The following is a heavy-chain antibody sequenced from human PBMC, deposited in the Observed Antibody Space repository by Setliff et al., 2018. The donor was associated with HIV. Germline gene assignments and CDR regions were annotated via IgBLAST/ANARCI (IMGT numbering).Heavy chain of an antibody. CDR3: ARQNRIAAAGTEIDY. Sequence: SETLSLTCTVSGGSISSSSYYWGWIRQPPGKGLEWIGSIYYSGITYYNPSLKSRVTISIDTSKNQFSLKLSSVTAADTAVYNCARQNRIAAAGTEIDYWGQGTLVTVSS. CDR1: GGSISSSSYY. D-gene: IGHD6-13*01. J-gene: IGHJ4*02. V-gene: IGHV4-39*01. CDR2: IYYSGIT.